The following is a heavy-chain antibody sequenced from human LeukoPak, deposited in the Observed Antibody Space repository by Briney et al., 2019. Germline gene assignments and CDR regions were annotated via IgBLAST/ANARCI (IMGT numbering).Heavy chain of an antibody. J-gene: IGHJ4*02. V-gene: IGHV3-30-3*01. CDR3: ARDSRTRPTATTLVY. D-gene: IGHD4-17*01. CDR1: GFTFSSYA. CDR2: ISYDGSNK. Sequence: PGGSLRLSCAASGFTFSSYAMHWVRQAPGKGLEWVAVISYDGSNKYYADSVKGRFTISRDNSKNTLYLQMNSLRAEDTAVYYCARDSRTRPTATTLVYWGQGTLVTVSS.